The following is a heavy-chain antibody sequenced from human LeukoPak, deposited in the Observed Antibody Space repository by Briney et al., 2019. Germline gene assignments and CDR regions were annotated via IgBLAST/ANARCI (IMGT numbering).Heavy chain of an antibody. V-gene: IGHV3-7*03. CDR2: IKQDGSEK. J-gene: IGHJ6*03. CDR3: AKGGGGRLIYYYYMDV. Sequence: GGSLRLSCAASGFTLSSYWMSWVRQAPGKGLEWVANIKQDGSEKYYADSVKGRFTISRDNAKNSLYLQMNSLRAEDMALYYCAKGGGGRLIYYYYMDVWGKGTTVTVSS. CDR1: GFTLSSYW. D-gene: IGHD3-16*01.